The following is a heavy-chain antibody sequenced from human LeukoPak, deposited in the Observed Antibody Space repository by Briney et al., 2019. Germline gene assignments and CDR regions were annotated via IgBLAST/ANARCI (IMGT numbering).Heavy chain of an antibody. CDR1: GYTFTGYY. V-gene: IGHV1-2*06. Sequence: ASVKVSCKASGYTFTGYYMHWVRQAPGQGLEWMGRINPNSGGTNYAQKFQGRVTMTRDTSISPAYMELSRLRSDDTAVYYCARIAAADLDFDYWGQGTLVTVSS. CDR3: ARIAAADLDFDY. CDR2: INPNSGGT. D-gene: IGHD6-13*01. J-gene: IGHJ4*02.